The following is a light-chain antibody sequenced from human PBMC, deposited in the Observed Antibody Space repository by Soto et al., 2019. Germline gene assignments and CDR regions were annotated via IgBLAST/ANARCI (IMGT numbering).Light chain of an antibody. Sequence: ETVLTQSPGTLSLSPGERATLSCRASQSVSSSYLAWYQQKPGQAPRLLIYGASTRATGIPDRFSGSGSGTDFTLTISRLEPEDFALYYCQHYGRSPPSWTFGQGTKVEIK. CDR2: GAS. J-gene: IGKJ1*01. V-gene: IGKV3-20*01. CDR3: QHYGRSPPSWT. CDR1: QSVSSSY.